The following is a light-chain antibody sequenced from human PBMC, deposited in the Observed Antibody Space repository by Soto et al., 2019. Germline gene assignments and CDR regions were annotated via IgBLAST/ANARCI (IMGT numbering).Light chain of an antibody. V-gene: IGLV2-14*01. CDR3: SSYTTSGSLV. J-gene: IGLJ2*01. CDR1: SSDVGGYNY. Sequence: QSVLTQPASVSGSPGQSITISCTGTSSDVGGYNYVSWYQQHPGKAPKLMIYDVSNRPSGVSNRFSGSKSGNTASLTISGLQAEDEADYYSSSYTTSGSLVFGGGTKLTVL. CDR2: DVS.